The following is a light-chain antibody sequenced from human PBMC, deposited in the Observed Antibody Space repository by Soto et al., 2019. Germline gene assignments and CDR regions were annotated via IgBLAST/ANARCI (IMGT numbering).Light chain of an antibody. J-gene: IGLJ2*01. V-gene: IGLV1-40*01. Sequence: QSVLTQPPSVSGAPGQRVTISCTGSSSNIGAGYDVHWYQQLPGTAPKLLIYGNSNRPSGVPDRFSGSKSGTSASLDITGLQAEDEADYYCQSYDSSMSGTVVFGGGTKLTV. CDR2: GNS. CDR1: SSNIGAGYD. CDR3: QSYDSSMSGTVV.